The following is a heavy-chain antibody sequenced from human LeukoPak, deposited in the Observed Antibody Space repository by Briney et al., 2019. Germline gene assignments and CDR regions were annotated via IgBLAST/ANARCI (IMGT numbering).Heavy chain of an antibody. D-gene: IGHD3-10*01. Sequence: GGSLRLSCAASGFTFSSYSMNWVRQDPGKGLEWVSYITSSSSTIYYADSVKGRFTISRDNAKNSLYLQMNSLRDEDTAVYYCARDLTTLVRGLPLDYWGQGTLVTVYS. V-gene: IGHV3-48*02. CDR2: ITSSSSTI. CDR3: ARDLTTLVRGLPLDY. CDR1: GFTFSSYS. J-gene: IGHJ4*02.